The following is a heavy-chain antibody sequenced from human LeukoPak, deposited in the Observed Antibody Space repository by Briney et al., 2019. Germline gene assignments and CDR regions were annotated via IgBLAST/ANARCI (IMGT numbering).Heavy chain of an antibody. CDR1: GGSMSPYY. Sequence: SETLSLTCTVSGGSMSPYYWSWIRQPAGKGLEWIGRIYTSGSTNYNPSLKSRVTMSVDTSKNQFSLKLSSVTAADTAVYYCARDPALAVAGEVGYFDYWGQGTLVTVSS. D-gene: IGHD6-19*01. J-gene: IGHJ4*02. V-gene: IGHV4-4*07. CDR3: ARDPALAVAGEVGYFDY. CDR2: IYTSGST.